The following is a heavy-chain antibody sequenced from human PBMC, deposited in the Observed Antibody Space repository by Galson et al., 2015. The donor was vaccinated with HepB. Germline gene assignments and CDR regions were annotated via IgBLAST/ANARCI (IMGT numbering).Heavy chain of an antibody. Sequence: SVKVSCKASGGTFSSYAISWVRQAPGQGLEWMGGIIPIFGTANYAQKFQGRVTITADESTSTAYMELSSLRSEDTAVYYCARAEKVLGYFDWLSPFDYWGQGTLVTVSS. CDR1: GGTFSSYA. CDR3: ARAEKVLGYFDWLSPFDY. D-gene: IGHD3-9*01. V-gene: IGHV1-69*13. J-gene: IGHJ4*02. CDR2: IIPIFGTA.